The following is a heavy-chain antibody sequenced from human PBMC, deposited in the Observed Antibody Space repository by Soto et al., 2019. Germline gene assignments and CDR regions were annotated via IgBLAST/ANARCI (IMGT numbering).Heavy chain of an antibody. CDR2: IYYSGST. Sequence: PSETLSLTCTVSGGSISSSSYYWGWIRQPPGKGLEWIGSIYYSGSTYYNPSLKSRVTISVDTSKNQFSLKLSSVTAADTAVYYCARQDMYYYDSSGYYAIDYWGQGTLVTVSS. V-gene: IGHV4-39*01. CDR3: ARQDMYYYDSSGYYAIDY. J-gene: IGHJ4*02. CDR1: GGSISSSSYY. D-gene: IGHD3-22*01.